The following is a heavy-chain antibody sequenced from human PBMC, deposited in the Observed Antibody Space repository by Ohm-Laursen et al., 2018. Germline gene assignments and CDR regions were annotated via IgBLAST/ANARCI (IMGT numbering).Heavy chain of an antibody. V-gene: IGHV4-4*07. CDR2: MYATGSS. CDR1: GGSINNYY. D-gene: IGHD3-9*01. CDR3: AVSEVRYSFTYLADF. J-gene: IGHJ4*02. Sequence: SETLSLTCSVSGGSINNYYWSWIRQPAGKGLEWIGRMYATGSSNYNPSLNSRFTMSVDTSRNQFSLKLTSVTAADTAVYYCAVSEVRYSFTYLADFWGQGTLVTVPS.